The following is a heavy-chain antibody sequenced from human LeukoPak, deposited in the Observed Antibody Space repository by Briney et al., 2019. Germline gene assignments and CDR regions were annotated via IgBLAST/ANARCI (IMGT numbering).Heavy chain of an antibody. V-gene: IGHV3-30*18. CDR3: AKGIVGATKGVDYYYGMDV. Sequence: GRSLRLSCAASGFTFSSYGMHWVRQAPGKGLEWVAVISYDGSNKYYADSVKGRFTISGDNSKNTLYLQMNSLRAEDTAVYYCAKGIVGATKGVDYYYGMDVWGQGTTVTVSS. CDR2: ISYDGSNK. CDR1: GFTFSSYG. J-gene: IGHJ6*02. D-gene: IGHD1-26*01.